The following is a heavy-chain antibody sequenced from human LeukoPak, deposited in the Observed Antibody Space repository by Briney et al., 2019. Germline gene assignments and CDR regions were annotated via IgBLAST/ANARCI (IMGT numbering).Heavy chain of an antibody. CDR2: INPNSGAT. CDR1: GYTFTSQD. D-gene: IGHD3-3*02. CDR3: ARVLANRRFDY. V-gene: IGHV1-2*02. J-gene: IGHJ4*02. Sequence: ASVKLSCKASGYTFTSQDMHWVRQAPGQGLEWMGWINPNSGATNYAQKFQGRVTMTRDTSISTAYMELSRLGSDDTAVYYCARVLANRRFDYWGQGTLVTVSS.